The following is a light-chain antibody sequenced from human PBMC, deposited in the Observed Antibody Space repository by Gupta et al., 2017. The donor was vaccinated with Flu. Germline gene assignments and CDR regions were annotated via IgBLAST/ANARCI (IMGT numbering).Light chain of an antibody. Sequence: QSALTQPAPVSGSPGQSITISCPGTSSDVGGYDFVSWYQHHPGKAPKLIIYEVTNRPSGFSTRFSGSKTGNTASLTISGLQAGDEADYYCSSYTSSTTLVFGGGTKVTVL. CDR2: EVT. J-gene: IGLJ2*01. V-gene: IGLV2-14*01. CDR3: SSYTSSTTLV. CDR1: SSDVGGYDF.